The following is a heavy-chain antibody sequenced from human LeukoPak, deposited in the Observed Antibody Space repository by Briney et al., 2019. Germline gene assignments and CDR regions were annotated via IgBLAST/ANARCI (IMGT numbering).Heavy chain of an antibody. J-gene: IGHJ3*02. V-gene: IGHV3-66*01. D-gene: IGHD3-22*01. Sequence: PGGSLRLSCAASGFTVSSNYMSWVRQAPGKGLEWVSIIYSGGSTYYADSVKGRFTISRDNSKNTLYLQMNSLRAEDTAVYYCARDISSGYYDAFDIWGQGTMVTVPS. CDR1: GFTVSSNY. CDR2: IYSGGST. CDR3: ARDISSGYYDAFDI.